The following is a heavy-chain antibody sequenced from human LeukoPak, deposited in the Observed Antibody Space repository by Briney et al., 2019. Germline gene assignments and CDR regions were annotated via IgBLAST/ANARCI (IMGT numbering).Heavy chain of an antibody. V-gene: IGHV1-69*13. J-gene: IGHJ5*02. Sequence: GASVKVSCKASGGTFSSYAISWVRQAPGQGLEWMGGIIPIFGTANYAQKFQGRVTITADESTSTAYMELSSLGSEDTAVYYCARDKGYYGSGINWFDPWGQGTLVTVSS. CDR2: IIPIFGTA. CDR3: ARDKGYYGSGINWFDP. D-gene: IGHD3-10*01. CDR1: GGTFSSYA.